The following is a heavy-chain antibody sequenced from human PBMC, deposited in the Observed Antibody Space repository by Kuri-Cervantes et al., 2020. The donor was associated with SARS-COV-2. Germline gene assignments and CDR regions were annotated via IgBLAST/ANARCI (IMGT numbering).Heavy chain of an antibody. J-gene: IGHJ6*02. V-gene: IGHV3-48*01. Sequence: GESLKISCAASGFTFSSYSMNWVRQAPGKGLEWVSYISSSSSTIYYADSVKGRFTISRDNAKNSLYLQMNSPRAEDTAVYYCAREPITVTTNDYYYYGMDVWGQGTTVTVSS. CDR3: AREPITVTTNDYYYYGMDV. CDR2: ISSSSSTI. CDR1: GFTFSSYS. D-gene: IGHD4-11*01.